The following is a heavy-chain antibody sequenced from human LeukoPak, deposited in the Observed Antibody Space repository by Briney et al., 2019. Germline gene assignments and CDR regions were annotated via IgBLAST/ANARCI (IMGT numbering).Heavy chain of an antibody. Sequence: PGGSLRLSCVASGFTVSRDGMNWVRQAPGKGLEWVGRIKRKSDGRTTDYAAPVKGRFTISRDDSKNTLYLQMNSLKSEDTAVYYCTTELDVRPNHYWGQGTLVTVSS. CDR3: TTELDVRPNHY. J-gene: IGHJ4*02. CDR2: IKRKSDGRTT. D-gene: IGHD1-14*01. V-gene: IGHV3-15*01. CDR1: GFTVSRDG.